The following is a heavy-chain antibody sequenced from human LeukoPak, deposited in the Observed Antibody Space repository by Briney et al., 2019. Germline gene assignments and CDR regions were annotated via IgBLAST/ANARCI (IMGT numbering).Heavy chain of an antibody. CDR1: GGSFSGYY. D-gene: IGHD5-24*01. J-gene: IGHJ4*02. Sequence: SETLSLTCAVYGGSFSGYYWSWIRQPPGKGLEWIGEINHSGSTNYNPSLKSRVTISVDTSKNQLSLKLSSVTAADTAVYYCARGRRWLQSMVDYWGQGTLVTVSS. CDR3: ARGRRWLQSMVDY. V-gene: IGHV4-34*01. CDR2: INHSGST.